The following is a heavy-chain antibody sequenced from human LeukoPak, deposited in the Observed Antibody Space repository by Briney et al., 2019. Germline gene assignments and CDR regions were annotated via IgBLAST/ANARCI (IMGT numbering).Heavy chain of an antibody. Sequence: ASVKVSCKASGYTFTGYYMHWVRQAPGQALEWMGWINPNSGCTNYAQKFQGRVTMARDTSISTAYMELSRLRSDDTAVYSCARSSKPDYWGQGTLVTVSS. V-gene: IGHV1-2*02. CDR2: INPNSGCT. CDR1: GYTFTGYY. D-gene: IGHD2-2*01. J-gene: IGHJ4*02. CDR3: ARSSKPDY.